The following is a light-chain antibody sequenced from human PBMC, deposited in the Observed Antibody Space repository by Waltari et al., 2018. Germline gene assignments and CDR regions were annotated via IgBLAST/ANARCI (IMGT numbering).Light chain of an antibody. CDR1: QTISTY. V-gene: IGKV3-11*01. CDR3: QQRTNLPRT. Sequence: EIVLTQSPATLSLSPGEGATLSCRASQTISTYLAWYQQKAGQAPRLLIYDASKRATGIPARFSGSGSGTDFTLIISSLEPEDFALYYCQQRTNLPRTFGQGTKLEIK. CDR2: DAS. J-gene: IGKJ2*02.